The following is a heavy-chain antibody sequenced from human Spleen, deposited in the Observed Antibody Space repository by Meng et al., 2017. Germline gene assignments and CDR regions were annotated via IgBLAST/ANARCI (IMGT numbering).Heavy chain of an antibody. V-gene: IGHV3-23*01. CDR3: AKYDVHDSSGYE. CDR2: ISGSGGST. D-gene: IGHD3-22*01. CDR1: GFTFSSYA. Sequence: GESLKISCAASGFTFSSYAMSWVRQAPGKGLEWVSAISGSGGSTYYADSVKGRFTISRDTSKNTLFLQMNSLRADDTALYYCAKYDVHDSSGYEWGQGTQVTVSS. J-gene: IGHJ4*02.